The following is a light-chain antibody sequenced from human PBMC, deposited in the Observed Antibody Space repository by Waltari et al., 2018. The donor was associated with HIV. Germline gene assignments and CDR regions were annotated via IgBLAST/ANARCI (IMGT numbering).Light chain of an antibody. CDR3: SSHAGSKVV. J-gene: IGLJ2*01. Sequence: QSALTQPPSASGSPGQSVTLSCTGTSSDVGGYNYVSWHQQHPGKAPKPIIYDVMKRPSGVPDRFSGSKSGNTASLTVSVLQPEDEADYYCSSHAGSKVVFGGGTRLTVL. CDR2: DVM. V-gene: IGLV2-8*01. CDR1: SSDVGGYNY.